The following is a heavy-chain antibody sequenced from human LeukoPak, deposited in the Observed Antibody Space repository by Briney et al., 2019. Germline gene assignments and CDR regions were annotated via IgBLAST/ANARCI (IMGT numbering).Heavy chain of an antibody. CDR1: GYTFTSYG. J-gene: IGHJ4*02. Sequence: ASVKASCKASGYTFTSYGISWVRQAPGQGLEWMGWISAYNGNTNYAQKLQGRVTMTTDTSTSTAYMELRSLRSDDTAVYYCARVTGTTVTTSGAYYFDYWGQGTLVTVSS. V-gene: IGHV1-18*04. D-gene: IGHD4-17*01. CDR3: ARVTGTTVTTSGAYYFDY. CDR2: ISAYNGNT.